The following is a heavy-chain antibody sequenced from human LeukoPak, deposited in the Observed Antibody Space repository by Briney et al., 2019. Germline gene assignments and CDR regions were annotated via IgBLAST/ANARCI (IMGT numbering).Heavy chain of an antibody. Sequence: GGSLGLSCSASGFTFSSYAMIWVRQAPGKGLEWVSGISGSGGSISYAGSVKGWFTISRDTSKNTLYLQMNSLRAEDTAVYYCAKGAYSSTAVYYFDYWGQGTLVTVSS. J-gene: IGHJ4*02. CDR1: GFTFSSYA. D-gene: IGHD5-18*01. CDR3: AKGAYSSTAVYYFDY. CDR2: ISGSGGSI. V-gene: IGHV3-23*01.